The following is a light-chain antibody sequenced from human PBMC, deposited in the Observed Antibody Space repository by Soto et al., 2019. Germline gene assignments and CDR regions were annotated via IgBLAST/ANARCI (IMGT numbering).Light chain of an antibody. CDR2: DAS. CDR3: QQYVRSSPSWT. Sequence: ETVLTQSPGTLSLSPGERATLSCRASQSVSSSYLAWYQQKPGQAPRLLIYDASSRATGIPDRFSGSGSGTDFTLTISRLETEDFAVYYCQQYVRSSPSWTFGQGTKVEIK. J-gene: IGKJ1*01. CDR1: QSVSSSY. V-gene: IGKV3-20*01.